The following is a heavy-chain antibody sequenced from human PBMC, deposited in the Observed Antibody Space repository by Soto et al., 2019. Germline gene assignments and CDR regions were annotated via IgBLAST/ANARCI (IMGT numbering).Heavy chain of an antibody. Sequence: TSETLSLTCTVSGGSISSYYWSWIRQPPGKGLEWIGYIYYSGSTNYNPSLKSRVTISVDTSKNQFSLKLSSVTAADTAVYYCAASVLAAFDIWGQGTMVTVSS. CDR2: IYYSGST. CDR1: GGSISSYY. D-gene: IGHD3-10*01. J-gene: IGHJ3*02. V-gene: IGHV4-59*01. CDR3: AASVLAAFDI.